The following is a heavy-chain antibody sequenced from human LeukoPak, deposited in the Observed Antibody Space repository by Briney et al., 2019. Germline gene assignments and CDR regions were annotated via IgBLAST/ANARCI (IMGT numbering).Heavy chain of an antibody. Sequence: SETLSLTCAVYGGSFSGYYWSWIRQPPGKGLEWIGEINHSGSTNYNPSLKSRVTISVDTSRNQFSLKLNSVTAADTAVYYCASFYCSGGSCYQYFSYYYMDVWGKGTTVTISS. CDR3: ASFYCSGGSCYQYFSYYYMDV. J-gene: IGHJ6*03. CDR1: GGSFSGYY. V-gene: IGHV4-34*01. CDR2: INHSGST. D-gene: IGHD2-15*01.